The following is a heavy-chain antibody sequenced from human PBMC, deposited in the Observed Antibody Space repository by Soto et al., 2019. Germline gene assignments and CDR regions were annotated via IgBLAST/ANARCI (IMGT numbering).Heavy chain of an antibody. J-gene: IGHJ4*02. Sequence: QVTLKESGPVLVKPTETLTLTCTVSGFSLSNARMGVSWIRQPPGKALEWLAHIFLNDEKSYSTSLKSRLTISKDTSKSQVVLTMTNMDPVDTATYYCARSGYYYDSSGYYYDDYWGQGTLVTVSS. D-gene: IGHD3-22*01. CDR1: GFSLSNARMG. V-gene: IGHV2-26*01. CDR2: IFLNDEK. CDR3: ARSGYYYDSSGYYYDDY.